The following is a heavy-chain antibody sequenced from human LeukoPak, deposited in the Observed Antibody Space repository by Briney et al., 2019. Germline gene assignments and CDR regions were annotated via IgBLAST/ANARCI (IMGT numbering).Heavy chain of an antibody. V-gene: IGHV3-53*01. D-gene: IGHD1-26*01. CDR1: GFTVSSNY. J-gene: IGHJ4*02. Sequence: PGRSLRLSCAASGFTVSSNYMSWVRQAPGKGLEWASVIYSGGSTYYADSVKGRFTISRDNSKNTLYLQMNSLRAEDTAVYYCAGNSGSYLIDYWGQGTLVTVSS. CDR2: IYSGGST. CDR3: AGNSGSYLIDY.